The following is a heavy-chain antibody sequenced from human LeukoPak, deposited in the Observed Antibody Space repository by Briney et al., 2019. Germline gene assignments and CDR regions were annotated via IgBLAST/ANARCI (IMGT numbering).Heavy chain of an antibody. CDR3: AREVVDRFDDRWDFSTYYYGLDV. CDR1: GGSFSGYF. Sequence: SETLSLTCAAYGGSFSGYFWSWIRQAPGKGPEWIGVIYHSGSDNLNPSLKSRVTLAVDTSRKQFSLKVHSVTAADTGVYYCAREVVDRFDDRWDFSTYYYGLDVWGQGTTVTVSS. CDR2: IYHSGSD. D-gene: IGHD3/OR15-3a*01. V-gene: IGHV4-34*01. J-gene: IGHJ6*02.